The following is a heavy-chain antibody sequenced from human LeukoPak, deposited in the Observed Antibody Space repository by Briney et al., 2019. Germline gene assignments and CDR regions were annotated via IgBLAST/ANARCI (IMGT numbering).Heavy chain of an antibody. Sequence: GGSLRLSCAVSGFTFDDYAMHWVRQVPGRGLEWVSGINWNSDSIGYADSVKGRFTTSRDNAKNSLYLQMNSLRAEDTAFYYCAINGGGDSGYGNFDYWGQGTLVTVSS. D-gene: IGHD5-12*01. J-gene: IGHJ4*02. CDR1: GFTFDDYA. CDR2: INWNSDSI. CDR3: AINGGGDSGYGNFDY. V-gene: IGHV3-9*01.